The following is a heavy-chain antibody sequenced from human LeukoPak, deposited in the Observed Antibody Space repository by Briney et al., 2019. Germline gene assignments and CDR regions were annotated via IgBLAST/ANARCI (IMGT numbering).Heavy chain of an antibody. V-gene: IGHV3-30*02. J-gene: IGHJ4*02. CDR2: IRYDGSNK. Sequence: QSGGSLRLSCAASGFTFSSYGMHWVRQAPGKGLEWVAFIRYDGSNKYYADSVKGRFTISRGNSKNTLYLQMNSLRAEDTAVYYCARDPYDFWSGYYPDYWGQGTLVTVSS. CDR3: ARDPYDFWSGYYPDY. CDR1: GFTFSSYG. D-gene: IGHD3-3*01.